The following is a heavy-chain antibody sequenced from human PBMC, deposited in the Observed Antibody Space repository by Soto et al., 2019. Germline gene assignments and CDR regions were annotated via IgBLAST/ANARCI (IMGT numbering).Heavy chain of an antibody. V-gene: IGHV4-34*01. Sequence: SETLSLTCAVYGGSFSGYYWSWIRQPPGKGLEWIGEINHSGSTNYNPSLKSRVTISVDTSKNQFSLKLSSVTAADTAVYYCARGFPYIVVVVAATSGGAYYMDVWCTGTTVTVSS. CDR1: GGSFSGYY. CDR2: INHSGST. CDR3: ARGFPYIVVVVAATSGGAYYMDV. J-gene: IGHJ6*03. D-gene: IGHD2-15*01.